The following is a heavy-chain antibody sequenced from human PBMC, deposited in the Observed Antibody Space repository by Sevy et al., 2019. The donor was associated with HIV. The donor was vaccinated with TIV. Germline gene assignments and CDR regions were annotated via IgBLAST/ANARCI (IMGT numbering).Heavy chain of an antibody. D-gene: IGHD2-2*01. Sequence: SETLSLTCAVYGGSFSGYYWSWIRQPPGKGLEWIGEINHSGSTNYNPSLKSRVTISVDTSKNQFSLKLSSVTAADTAVYYCARGAYCSSTSCSNYGMDVWGQGTTVTVSS. J-gene: IGHJ6*02. CDR3: ARGAYCSSTSCSNYGMDV. V-gene: IGHV4-34*01. CDR2: INHSGST. CDR1: GGSFSGYY.